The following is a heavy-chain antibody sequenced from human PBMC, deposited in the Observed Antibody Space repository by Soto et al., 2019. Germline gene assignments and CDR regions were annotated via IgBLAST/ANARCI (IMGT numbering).Heavy chain of an antibody. CDR1: GDSVSSNSAT. Sequence: SQTLSLTCAISGDSVSSNSATWNWIRQSPSRGLEWLGRTYYRSKWYNDYAVSVKSRTTINPDTSKNQFSLQMNSVTPEDTAVYYCARANYGGNQGAFDIWGQGTMVTVSS. D-gene: IGHD4-17*01. CDR2: TYYRSKWYN. V-gene: IGHV6-1*01. CDR3: ARANYGGNQGAFDI. J-gene: IGHJ3*02.